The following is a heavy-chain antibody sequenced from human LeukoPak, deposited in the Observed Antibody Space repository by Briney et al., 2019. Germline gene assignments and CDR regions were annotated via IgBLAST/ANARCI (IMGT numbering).Heavy chain of an antibody. V-gene: IGHV3-23*01. Sequence: PWGSLRLSCAASGFEFNMYGMNWVRQVPGKGLEWVSGISGHGDSTSYADSVKGRFIISRDISKNNLYLQMNSLRADDTAVYYCAKDDSALWFGELSHYFNWWGQGTLVTVSS. J-gene: IGHJ4*02. D-gene: IGHD3-10*01. CDR3: AKDDSALWFGELSHYFNW. CDR1: GFEFNMYG. CDR2: ISGHGDST.